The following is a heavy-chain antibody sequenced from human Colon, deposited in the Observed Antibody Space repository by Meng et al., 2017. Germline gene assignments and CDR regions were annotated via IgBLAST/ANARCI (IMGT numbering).Heavy chain of an antibody. D-gene: IGHD3-22*01. CDR2: FYFSGNT. Sequence: QVQLQDAGPGLVKPSQTLSLTCTVSGDSISSGNHYWSWSRQHPGKGLEWIGYFYFSGNTYYNPSLKSRVTISVDTSKNQFSLNLRSVTAADTAVYYCARYYYDSSGVTYFDPWGQGTLVTVSS. V-gene: IGHV4-31*03. CDR1: GDSISSGNHY. J-gene: IGHJ5*02. CDR3: ARYYYDSSGVTYFDP.